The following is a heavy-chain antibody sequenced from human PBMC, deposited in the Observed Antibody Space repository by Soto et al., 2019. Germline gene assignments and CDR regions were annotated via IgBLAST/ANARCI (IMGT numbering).Heavy chain of an antibody. CDR1: GGSFTSNNW. V-gene: IGHV4-4*03. J-gene: IGHJ4*02. CDR2: IYRTGST. CDR3: AIRDPATSVDY. Sequence: PEKLSLTYGGSGGSFTSNNWWTWVRQPPGQGLEWIGEIYRTGSTNYNQSLKSRVTISLDKSENQFSLKVTSLTAADTAVYYGAIRDPATSVDYCGQGTLVTVSS. D-gene: IGHD1-1*01.